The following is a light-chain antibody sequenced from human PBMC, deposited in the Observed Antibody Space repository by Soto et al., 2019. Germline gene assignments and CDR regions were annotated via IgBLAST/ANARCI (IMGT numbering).Light chain of an antibody. J-gene: IGKJ1*01. Sequence: DIPMTQSPSTLSASVGDRVTITCRASQSIYNWLAWYQQKPGKAPKLLIYDASTLQSGVPSRFRGSGSGTDFTLTISSLQPDDFATYYCQQYDTYRTFGQGTKVEVK. CDR2: DAS. CDR3: QQYDTYRT. CDR1: QSIYNW. V-gene: IGKV1-5*01.